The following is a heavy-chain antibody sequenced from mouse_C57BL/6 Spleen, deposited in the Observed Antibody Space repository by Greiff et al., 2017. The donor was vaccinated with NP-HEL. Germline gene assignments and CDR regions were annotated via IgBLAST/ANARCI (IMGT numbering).Heavy chain of an antibody. CDR2: IHPNSGST. J-gene: IGHJ4*01. D-gene: IGHD1-1*01. CDR1: GYTFTSYW. Sequence: QVQLQQPGAELVKPGASVKLSCKASGYTFTSYWMHWVKQRPGQGLEWIGMIHPNSGSTNYNEKFKSKATLTVDKSSSTAYMQLSSLTSEDSAVYYCARWTVVAGGYAMDYWGQGTSVTVSS. CDR3: ARWTVVAGGYAMDY. V-gene: IGHV1-64*01.